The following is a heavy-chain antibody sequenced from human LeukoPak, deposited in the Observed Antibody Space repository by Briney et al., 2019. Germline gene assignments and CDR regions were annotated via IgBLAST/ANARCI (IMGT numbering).Heavy chain of an antibody. D-gene: IGHD2-2*01. J-gene: IGHJ4*02. CDR1: DFTFSNTW. Sequence: GGSLRLSCAASDFTFSNTWMNWVRQAPGKGLEWVSYIGAAGSTIYYADSVKGRFTISRDNAKNSLFLQMNSLRAEDTAVYYCARDSSTYAGPPDYWGQGTLVTVSS. CDR3: ARDSSTYAGPPDY. CDR2: IGAAGSTI. V-gene: IGHV3-48*01.